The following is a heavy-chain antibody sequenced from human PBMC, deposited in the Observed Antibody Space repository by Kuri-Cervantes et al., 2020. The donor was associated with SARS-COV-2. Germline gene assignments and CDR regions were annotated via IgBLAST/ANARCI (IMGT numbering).Heavy chain of an antibody. V-gene: IGHV1-18*01. CDR2: ISAYNGNT. J-gene: IGHJ6*02. CDR3: ARYNHLGYCSSTSCWNYYGMDV. CDR1: GYTFTSYG. D-gene: IGHD2-2*01. Sequence: ASVKVSCQASGYTFTSYGISWVRQAPGQGLEWMGWISAYNGNTNYAQKLQGRVTMTTDTSTSTAYMELRSLRSDDTAVYYCARYNHLGYCSSTSCWNYYGMDVWGQGTTVTVSS.